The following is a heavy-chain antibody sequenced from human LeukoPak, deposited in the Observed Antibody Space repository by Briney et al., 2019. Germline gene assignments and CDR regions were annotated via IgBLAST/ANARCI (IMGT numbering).Heavy chain of an antibody. J-gene: IGHJ4*02. CDR2: IGSSGGTI. D-gene: IGHD5-18*01. Sequence: GGSLRLSCAASGFNFNDYYTSWIRQAPGEGLEWVSYIGSSGGTIYYADSVKGRFTISRDNAKNSLYLQMNSLRDEDTAVYYCVRGVRGYTYGSRFDYWGQGTLVTVSS. V-gene: IGHV3-11*04. CDR3: VRGVRGYTYGSRFDY. CDR1: GFNFNDYY.